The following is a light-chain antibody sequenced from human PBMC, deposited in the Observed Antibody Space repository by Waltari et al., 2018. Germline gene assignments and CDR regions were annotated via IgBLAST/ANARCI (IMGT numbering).Light chain of an antibody. J-gene: IGKJ4*01. CDR2: GAS. Sequence: VFLTQSPASLSVSPGDTVILSCRASQSVRTNLVWYQQKAGQAPRTLIYGASTRASGVPSRFSGSGSETDFTLIISSLQSEDAAVYFCQQYYVWPPITFGGGTKLEI. CDR1: QSVRTN. V-gene: IGKV3-15*01. CDR3: QQYYVWPPIT.